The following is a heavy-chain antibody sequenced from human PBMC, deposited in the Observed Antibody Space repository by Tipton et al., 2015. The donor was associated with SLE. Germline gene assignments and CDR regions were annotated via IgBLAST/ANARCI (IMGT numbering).Heavy chain of an antibody. CDR1: GGSINSGYYF. Sequence: TLSLTCTVSGGSINSGYYFWSWIRQPAGKGLEWIGRIFVSGVTNYNPSLKSRVTISVDTSKNQFSLKLSSVTAADTAVYYCARGLSSLVGFYYYHYMDVWGKGTTVTVSS. J-gene: IGHJ6*03. V-gene: IGHV4-61*02. CDR3: ARGLSSLVGFYYYHYMDV. D-gene: IGHD2-8*02. CDR2: IFVSGVT.